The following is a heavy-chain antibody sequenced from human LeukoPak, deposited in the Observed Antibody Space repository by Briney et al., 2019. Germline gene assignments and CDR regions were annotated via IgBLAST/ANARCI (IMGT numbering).Heavy chain of an antibody. J-gene: IGHJ4*02. D-gene: IGHD2-15*01. CDR2: ISAYNGDT. Sequence: ASVKVSCKASGYTFTGYYMHWVRQAPGQGLEWMEWISAYNGDTNYAQKVQGRVTMTTDTSTSTAYMELRSLRSDDTAIYYCARDIVSGPPFDYWGQGTLVTVSS. V-gene: IGHV1-18*04. CDR3: ARDIVSGPPFDY. CDR1: GYTFTGYY.